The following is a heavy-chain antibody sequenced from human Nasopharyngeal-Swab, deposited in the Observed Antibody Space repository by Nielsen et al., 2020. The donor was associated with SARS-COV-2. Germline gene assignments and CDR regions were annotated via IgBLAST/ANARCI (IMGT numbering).Heavy chain of an antibody. D-gene: IGHD6-13*01. J-gene: IGHJ5*02. Sequence: VCQAAGMGLEWVSVIYSGGSTYYADSVKGRFTISRDNSKDTLYLQMNSLRAEDTAVYYCARLGSSSWYANWFDPWGQGTLVTVSS. CDR2: IYSGGST. V-gene: IGHV3-53*01. CDR3: ARLGSSSWYANWFDP.